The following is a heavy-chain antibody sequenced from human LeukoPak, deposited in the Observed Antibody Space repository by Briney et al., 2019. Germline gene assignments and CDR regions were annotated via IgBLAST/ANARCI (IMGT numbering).Heavy chain of an antibody. CDR1: GGSISSSSYY. V-gene: IGHV4-39*07. CDR2: MYHSGSI. CDR3: ARGVIATGGNDFDY. Sequence: SETLSLTCTVSGGSISSSSYYWDWIRQPPGKGLEWIGSMYHSGSIYYNPSLKSRVTMSIDTSKNQLSLKVIPVTAADTAVYYCARGVIATGGNDFDYWGQGTLVTASS. J-gene: IGHJ4*02. D-gene: IGHD6-13*01.